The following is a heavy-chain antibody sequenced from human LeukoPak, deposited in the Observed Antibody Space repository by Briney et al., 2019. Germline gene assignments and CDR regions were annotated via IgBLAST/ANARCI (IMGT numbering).Heavy chain of an antibody. J-gene: IGHJ4*02. CDR1: GYSFTSYD. CDR3: ARVQRVTFPLKYYFDY. D-gene: IGHD3-10*01. V-gene: IGHV1-8*01. Sequence: ASMKVSCKASGYSFTSYDINWVRQATGQGLEWMGWMNPNSGNTGYAQKFQGRVTMTRSTSISTVYMELSSLRSEDTAVYYCARVQRVTFPLKYYFDYWGQGTLVTVSS. CDR2: MNPNSGNT.